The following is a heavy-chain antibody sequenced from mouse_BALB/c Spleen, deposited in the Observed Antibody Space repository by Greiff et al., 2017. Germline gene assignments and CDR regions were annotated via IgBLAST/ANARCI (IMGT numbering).Heavy chain of an antibody. Sequence: EVLLLQSGGGLVQPGGSLKLSCAASGFDFSRYWMSWVRQAPGKGLEWIGEINPDSSTINYTPSLKDKFIISRDNAKNTLYLQMSKVRSEDTALYYCARRGYYYGSAPFDYWGQGTTLTVSS. J-gene: IGHJ2*01. V-gene: IGHV4-1*02. CDR3: ARRGYYYGSAPFDY. CDR1: GFDFSRYW. CDR2: INPDSSTI. D-gene: IGHD1-1*01.